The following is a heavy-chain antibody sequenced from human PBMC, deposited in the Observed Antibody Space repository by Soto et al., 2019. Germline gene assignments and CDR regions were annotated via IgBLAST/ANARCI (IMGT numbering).Heavy chain of an antibody. Sequence: DVHLLESGGGLVQTGGSLRLSCTASGFTFSSYAMSWVRQAPGKGLEWVSAISGAGGSTYYADSVKGRFTISRDNSKNQLYLQMNSLRAEDTAVYYCAKGRGWELLVGQDSWGQGTLVTVSS. D-gene: IGHD1-26*01. CDR3: AKGRGWELLVGQDS. J-gene: IGHJ4*02. CDR2: ISGAGGST. V-gene: IGHV3-23*01. CDR1: GFTFSSYA.